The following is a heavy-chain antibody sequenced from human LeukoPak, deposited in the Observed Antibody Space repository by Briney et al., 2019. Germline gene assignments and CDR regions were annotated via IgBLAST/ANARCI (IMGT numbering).Heavy chain of an antibody. D-gene: IGHD1-1*01. CDR3: ATTGY. J-gene: IGHJ4*02. CDR2: ISYDGSNK. V-gene: IGHV3-30*03. CDR1: GFTFSSYG. Sequence: PGRSLRLSCAASGFTFSSYGMHWVRQAPGKGLEWVAVISYDGSNKYYADSVKGRFTISRDNSKNTLYLQMNRLRAEDTAVYYCATTGYWGQGTLVTVSS.